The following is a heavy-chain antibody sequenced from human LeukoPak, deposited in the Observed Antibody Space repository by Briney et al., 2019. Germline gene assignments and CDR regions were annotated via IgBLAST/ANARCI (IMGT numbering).Heavy chain of an antibody. J-gene: IGHJ4*02. CDR2: INPNSGGT. V-gene: IGHV1-2*02. CDR3: ARDQEGFDY. CDR1: GYTFTGYY. Sequence: GASVKVSCKASGYTFTGYYMHWVRQAPGQGLEWMGWINPNSGGTNYAQKFQGRVTVTRDTSTSTVHMELSGLGSEDMAVYYCARDQEGFDYWGQGTLVTVSS.